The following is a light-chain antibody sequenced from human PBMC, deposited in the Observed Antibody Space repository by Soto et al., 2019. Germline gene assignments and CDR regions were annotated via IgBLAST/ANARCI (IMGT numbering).Light chain of an antibody. CDR3: QQYTRGWT. CDR1: QSLGSW. CDR2: KAS. V-gene: IGKV1-5*03. J-gene: IGKJ1*01. Sequence: DIQMTQSPSTLSASVGDRVTITCRASQSLGSWLAWYQQKPGKAPKLLIYKASSLESGVPSSFSGSGSGTEFTLTISSLQPDDFATYYCQQYTRGWTFGQGTKVEIK.